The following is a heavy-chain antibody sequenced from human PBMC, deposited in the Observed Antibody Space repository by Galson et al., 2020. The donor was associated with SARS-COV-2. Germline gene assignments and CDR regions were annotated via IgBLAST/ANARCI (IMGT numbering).Heavy chain of an antibody. CDR3: ARDRGITGTTSGDY. CDR2: ISSSSRYI. D-gene: IGHD1-7*01. CDR1: GFTFSSSS. J-gene: IGHJ4*02. V-gene: IGHV3-21*01. Sequence: GGYLRLSCAASGFTFSSSSMHWVRQAPGKGLEWVSSISSSSRYIHYADSAKGPFTISRDNAKNSLYLQMNSLRAEDTAVYYCARDRGITGTTSGDYWGQGTLVTVSS.